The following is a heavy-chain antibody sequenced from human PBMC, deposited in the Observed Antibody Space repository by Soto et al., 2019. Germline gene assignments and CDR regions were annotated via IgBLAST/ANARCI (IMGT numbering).Heavy chain of an antibody. CDR2: ISYSGTT. CDR1: GGSISSGSYY. J-gene: IGHJ4*02. Sequence: SETRSLTCSVSGGSISSGSYYWGWIRQPPGKGLEWIGSISYSGTTHYNPSLKSRVTISVDTSKSQFSLRLSSVTAADTAVYYCTRDLGDYVIDYWGQGTLVTVSS. V-gene: IGHV4-39*02. D-gene: IGHD4-17*01. CDR3: TRDLGDYVIDY.